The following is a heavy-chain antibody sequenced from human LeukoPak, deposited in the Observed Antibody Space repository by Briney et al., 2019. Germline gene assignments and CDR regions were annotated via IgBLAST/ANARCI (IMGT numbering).Heavy chain of an antibody. CDR1: GFAFSSYA. V-gene: IGHV3-23*01. CDR2: TSGSGGST. CDR3: ARKYCSGCPERDAFDI. D-gene: IGHD6-19*01. Sequence: PGGSLRLSCAASGFAFSSYAMSWVRQAPGKGLERVSATSGSGGSTHYADSVKGRFTISRDNSKNTLYLEMNSLRAEDTAVYYCARKYCSGCPERDAFDIWGQGTMVTVSS. J-gene: IGHJ3*02.